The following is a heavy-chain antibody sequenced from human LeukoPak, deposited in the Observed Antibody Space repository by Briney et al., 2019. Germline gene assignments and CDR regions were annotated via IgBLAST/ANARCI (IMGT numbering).Heavy chain of an antibody. D-gene: IGHD5-18*01. J-gene: IGHJ2*01. Sequence: GGSLRLSCELSGLTFSNYGIQWVRQAPGKGLEWVAFIGHDGTTEYYADSVKGRFTVSRDNSKNTVHLQMNSLRAEDTAVFYCVKDSTTYGYRYFDLWGRGTRVIVSS. CDR3: VKDSTTYGYRYFDL. V-gene: IGHV3-30*02. CDR2: IGHDGTTE. CDR1: GLTFSNYG.